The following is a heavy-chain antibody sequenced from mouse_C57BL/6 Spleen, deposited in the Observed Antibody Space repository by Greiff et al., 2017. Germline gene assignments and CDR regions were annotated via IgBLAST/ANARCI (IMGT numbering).Heavy chain of an antibody. V-gene: IGHV1-81*01. CDR1: GYTFTSYG. D-gene: IGHD2-4*01. J-gene: IGHJ2*01. CDR3: ARGDDYDSYFDY. CDR2: IYPRSGNT. Sequence: VQRVESGAELARPGASVKLSCKASGYTFTSYGISWVKQRTGQGLEWIGEIYPRSGNTYYNEKFKGKATLTADKSSSTAYMELRSLTSEDSAVYFCARGDDYDSYFDYWGQGTTLTVSS.